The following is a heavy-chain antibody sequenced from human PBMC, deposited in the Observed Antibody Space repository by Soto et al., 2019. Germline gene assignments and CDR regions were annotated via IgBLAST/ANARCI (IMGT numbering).Heavy chain of an antibody. Sequence: VQLLESGGGLVQPGGSLRLSCAASGFSVSSYAMTWVRQAPGKALEWVSAISGGGTRTYYADSVRGRFTISRDNSKNTLYLQMNSLRAEDTAVYYCAKFGAGSCSYQERFNDYRGQGTLVTVSS. V-gene: IGHV3-23*01. CDR3: AKFGAGSCSYQERFNDY. CDR1: GFSVSSYA. J-gene: IGHJ4*02. CDR2: ISGGGTRT. D-gene: IGHD6-19*01.